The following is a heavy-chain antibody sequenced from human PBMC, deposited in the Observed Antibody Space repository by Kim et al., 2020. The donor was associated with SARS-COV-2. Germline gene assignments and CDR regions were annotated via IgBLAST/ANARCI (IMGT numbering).Heavy chain of an antibody. Sequence: GGSLRLSCVISGTTFSNYGMGWVRQAPGKGLEWVSSIYSGVSDTYYADSVEGRFTISRDDSTSTLFLQMTNLRAEDTAIYYCARDKDTSRNFFDYWGQGTLVTVSS. J-gene: IGHJ4*02. V-gene: IGHV3-23*03. CDR2: IYSGVSDT. CDR1: GTTFSNYG. D-gene: IGHD5-18*01. CDR3: ARDKDTSRNFFDY.